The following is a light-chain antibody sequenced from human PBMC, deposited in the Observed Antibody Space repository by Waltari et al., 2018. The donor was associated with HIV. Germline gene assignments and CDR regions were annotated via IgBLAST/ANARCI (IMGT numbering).Light chain of an antibody. V-gene: IGLV1-51*01. CDR1: HSPLGKNY. Sequence: QSVLTQPPSVSAAPGQKVTISCSGSHSPLGKNYVSWYQQLPGSAPKLLIYDNNKRPSGIPDRFSGSKSGTSATLGITGLQTGDEADYYCGTWDSSLSAGVFGGGTKVTVL. CDR3: GTWDSSLSAGV. CDR2: DNN. J-gene: IGLJ2*01.